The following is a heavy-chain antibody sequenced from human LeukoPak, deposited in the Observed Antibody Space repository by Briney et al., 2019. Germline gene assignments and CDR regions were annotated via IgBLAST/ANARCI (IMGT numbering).Heavy chain of an antibody. CDR2: INNSGST. V-gene: IGHV4-34*01. CDR3: ARGLHYYGSGYYFDY. Sequence: SETLSLTCAVYSGSFSGYYWCWIRQPPGKGQDWIGEINNSGSTNYNPSLKSRVTISVDTSKNQFSLKLSSVTAADTAVYYCARGLHYYGSGYYFDYWGQGTLVTVSS. D-gene: IGHD3-10*01. CDR1: SGSFSGYY. J-gene: IGHJ4*02.